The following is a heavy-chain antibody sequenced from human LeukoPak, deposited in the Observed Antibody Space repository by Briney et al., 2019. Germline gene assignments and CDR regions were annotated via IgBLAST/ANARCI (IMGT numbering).Heavy chain of an antibody. J-gene: IGHJ4*02. Sequence: GGSLRLCCAASGFTFSDYYMSWIRQAPGKGLEWVSYISSSGSTIYYADSVKGRFTISRDNAKNSLYLQMNSLRAEDTAVYYCATMDTAMVPVDYWGLGTLVTVSS. CDR1: GFTFSDYY. CDR2: ISSSGSTI. V-gene: IGHV3-11*04. CDR3: ATMDTAMVPVDY. D-gene: IGHD5-18*01.